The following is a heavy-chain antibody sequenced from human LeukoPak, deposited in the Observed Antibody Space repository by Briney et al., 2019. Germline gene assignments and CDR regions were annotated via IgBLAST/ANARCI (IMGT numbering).Heavy chain of an antibody. CDR2: IKEDGSEK. CDR3: ARMTANDY. CDR1: GFTFSSYW. Sequence: GGSLRLSCAASGFTFSSYWMSWVRQAPGKGLEWVANIKEDGSEKNYVDSVKSRFTISRDNAKNSLSLQMNSLRAEDTAVYYCARMTANDYWGQGTLVTVSS. V-gene: IGHV3-7*02. J-gene: IGHJ4*02. D-gene: IGHD2-21*02.